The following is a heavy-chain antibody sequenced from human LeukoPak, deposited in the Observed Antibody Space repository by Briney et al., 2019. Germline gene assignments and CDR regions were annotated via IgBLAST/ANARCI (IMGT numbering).Heavy chain of an antibody. Sequence: ASVKVSCKASGYTFTSYDIDWVRQATGQGLEWMGWMNPNSGNTGYAQKFQGRVTITRNTSISTAYMELSSLRSEDTAVYYCARAQGDPESYYYYGMDVWGQGTTVTVSS. CDR3: ARAQGDPESYYYYGMDV. V-gene: IGHV1-8*03. J-gene: IGHJ6*02. CDR1: GYTFTSYD. D-gene: IGHD3-10*01. CDR2: MNPNSGNT.